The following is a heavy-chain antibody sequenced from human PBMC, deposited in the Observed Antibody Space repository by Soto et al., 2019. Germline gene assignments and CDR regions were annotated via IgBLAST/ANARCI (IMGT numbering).Heavy chain of an antibody. CDR3: AKDKAYYYGMDV. J-gene: IGHJ6*02. V-gene: IGHV3-23*01. Sequence: GGSLRLSCAASGFTFSSSAMTWVRQAPGKGLEWVSAISGSGGSTYYADSVKGRFTISRDNSKNTLYLQMNSLRAEDTAVYYCAKDKAYYYGMDVWGQGTTVTVSS. CDR1: GFTFSSSA. CDR2: ISGSGGST.